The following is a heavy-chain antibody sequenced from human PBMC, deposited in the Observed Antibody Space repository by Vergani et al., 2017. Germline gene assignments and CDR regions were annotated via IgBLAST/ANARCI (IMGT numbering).Heavy chain of an antibody. CDR2: VSGSSATP. CDR3: ARDYGSGPPQSRRLLYDIGWFDP. Sequence: EVQLLDSGGGLVQPGGSLRLSCEASGFSFPGYAMSWVRQAPGKGLEWVSSVSGSSATPYYADSVKGRFIISRDNANNLVYLQMSSVRADDTAVYYCARDYGSGPPQSRRLLYDIGWFDPWGQGTLVTVSS. J-gene: IGHJ5*02. CDR1: GFSFPGYA. V-gene: IGHV3-23*01. D-gene: IGHD3-16*01.